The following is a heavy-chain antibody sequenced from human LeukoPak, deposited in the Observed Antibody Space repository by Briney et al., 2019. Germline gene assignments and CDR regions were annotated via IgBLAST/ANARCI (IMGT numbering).Heavy chain of an antibody. CDR1: GGTFSSYA. D-gene: IGHD4-17*01. V-gene: IGHV1-69*01. Sequence: GASVKVSCKASGGTFSSYAISWVRQATGQGLEWMGGIIPIFGTANYAQKFQGRVTITADESTSTAYMELSSLRSEDTAVYYCAREFFGDYGSYYFDYWGQGTLVTVSS. CDR3: AREFFGDYGSYYFDY. CDR2: IIPIFGTA. J-gene: IGHJ4*02.